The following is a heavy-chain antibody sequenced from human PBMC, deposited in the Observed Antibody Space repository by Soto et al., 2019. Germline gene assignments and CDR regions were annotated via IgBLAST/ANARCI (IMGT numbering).Heavy chain of an antibody. V-gene: IGHV1-3*04. CDR1: GYTFTDSA. J-gene: IGHJ4*02. D-gene: IGHD2-21*01. CDR3: AKGCQMWTPDY. Sequence: QVQLVQSGAEVKKPGASVKVSCKASGYTFTDSAIHWVRQAPGQRLEWMGWIATGNGNTKYSQKFQGRVTITRDTSATTANMELSSLRSEDTAVYYCAKGCQMWTPDYWGQGTLVTVSS. CDR2: IATGNGNT.